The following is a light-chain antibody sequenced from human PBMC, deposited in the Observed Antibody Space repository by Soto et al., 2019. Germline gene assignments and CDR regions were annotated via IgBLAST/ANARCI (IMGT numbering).Light chain of an antibody. CDR2: DDG. V-gene: IGLV3-21*02. CDR1: NIAIKS. Sequence: SYELTQAPSVSVAPGQTARITCGGNNIAIKSVHWYQQKPGQAPVLVVYDDGDRPSGIPERVSGSNSGNTATLTNTRVEAGDEADYHCQVWDSSSDHRVVFGGGTKLTVL. CDR3: QVWDSSSDHRVV. J-gene: IGLJ2*01.